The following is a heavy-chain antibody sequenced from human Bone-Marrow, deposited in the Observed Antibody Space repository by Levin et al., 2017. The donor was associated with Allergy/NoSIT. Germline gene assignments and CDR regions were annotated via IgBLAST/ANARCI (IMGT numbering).Heavy chain of an antibody. J-gene: IGHJ6*02. CDR2: ISSSSSYI. CDR3: ARDQVRGYSPMDV. CDR1: GFTFSSYS. D-gene: IGHD5-18*01. Sequence: GGSLRLSCAASGFTFSSYSMNWVRQAPGKGLEWVSSISSSSSYIYYADSVKGRFTISRDNAKNSLYLQMNSLRAEDTAVYYCARDQVRGYSPMDVWGQGTTVTVSS. V-gene: IGHV3-21*01.